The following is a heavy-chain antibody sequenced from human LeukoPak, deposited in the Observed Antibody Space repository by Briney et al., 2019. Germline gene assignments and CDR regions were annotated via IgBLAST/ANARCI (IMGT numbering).Heavy chain of an antibody. Sequence: SETLSLTCSVSGVSIRSYYWNWIRQPPGKGLEWIGYIYYSGSANYNPSLKSRVTISLDTSKNQFSLTLSSVTAADTAVYYCARNSDYGDPFDYWGQGTLVTVSS. CDR2: IYYSGSA. CDR1: GVSIRSYY. D-gene: IGHD4-17*01. CDR3: ARNSDYGDPFDY. V-gene: IGHV4-59*01. J-gene: IGHJ4*02.